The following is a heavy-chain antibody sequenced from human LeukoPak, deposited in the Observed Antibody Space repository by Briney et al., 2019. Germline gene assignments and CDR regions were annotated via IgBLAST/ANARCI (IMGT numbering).Heavy chain of an antibody. CDR3: ARGTSFYYYYIDV. Sequence: RIYTSGSTNYNPSLQSRFTMSLDTSQNQFSLKLSSVTAADTAVYYCARGTSFYYYYIDVWGKGTTVTVSS. CDR2: IYTSGST. D-gene: IGHD2-2*01. J-gene: IGHJ6*03. V-gene: IGHV4-4*07.